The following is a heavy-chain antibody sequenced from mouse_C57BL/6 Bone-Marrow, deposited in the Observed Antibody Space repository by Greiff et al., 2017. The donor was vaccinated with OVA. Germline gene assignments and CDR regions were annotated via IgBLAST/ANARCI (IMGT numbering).Heavy chain of an antibody. CDR1: GYSITSGYY. V-gene: IGHV3-6*01. CDR3: ASHFAY. CDR2: ISYDGSN. Sequence: VQLKESGPGLVKPSQSLSLTCSVTGYSITSGYYWNWIRQFPGNKLEWMGYISYDGSNNYNPSLKNRISITRDTSKNQFFLKLNSVTTEDTATYYCASHFAYWGQGTLVTVSA. J-gene: IGHJ3*01.